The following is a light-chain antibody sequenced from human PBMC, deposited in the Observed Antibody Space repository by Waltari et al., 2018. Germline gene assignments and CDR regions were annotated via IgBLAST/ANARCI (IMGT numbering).Light chain of an antibody. Sequence: DIQITQSPSSLSASVGDRVTITCRASQGIRIDLGWYQQKPGKAPKRLIYAASRLQSGVPSRFSGSGSGTEFTLTISSLQPEDFATYYCLQHSNYPFTFGPGTKVDIK. J-gene: IGKJ3*01. CDR2: AAS. V-gene: IGKV1-17*01. CDR3: LQHSNYPFT. CDR1: QGIRID.